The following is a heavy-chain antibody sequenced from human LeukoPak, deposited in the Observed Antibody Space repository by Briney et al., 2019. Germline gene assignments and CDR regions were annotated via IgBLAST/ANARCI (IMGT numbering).Heavy chain of an antibody. J-gene: IGHJ4*02. CDR3: ARHRSGSYHSTLDY. CDR2: IYPGDSDT. D-gene: IGHD1-26*01. V-gene: IGHV5-51*01. Sequence: GESLRISCKGSGYIFTNYWIGWVCQMPGKGLEWMGIIYPGDSDTRYSPSFQGQVTISADKSISTAYLQWSSLKASDTAIYYCARHRSGSYHSTLDYWGQGILVTVSS. CDR1: GYIFTNYW.